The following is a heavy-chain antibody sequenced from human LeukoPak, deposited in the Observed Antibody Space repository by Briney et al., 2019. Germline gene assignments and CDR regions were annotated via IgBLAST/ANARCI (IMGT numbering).Heavy chain of an antibody. Sequence: SETLSLTCTVSGDSISSGSYYWSWIRQPAGKGLEWIGRIYTSGSTNYNPSLKSRVTISVDTSKNQFSLKLSSVTAADTAVYYCARGLYDYGGNSEAFDIWGQGTMVTVSS. CDR1: GDSISSGSYY. CDR2: IYTSGST. V-gene: IGHV4-61*02. CDR3: ARGLYDYGGNSEAFDI. D-gene: IGHD4-23*01. J-gene: IGHJ3*02.